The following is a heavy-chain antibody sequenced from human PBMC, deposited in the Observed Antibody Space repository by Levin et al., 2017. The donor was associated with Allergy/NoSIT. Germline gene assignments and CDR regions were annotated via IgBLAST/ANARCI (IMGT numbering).Heavy chain of an antibody. CDR2: IWYDGSNK. CDR3: ARWGSNGAFDI. CDR1: GFAFTYG. D-gene: IGHD3-16*01. V-gene: IGHV3-33*01. Sequence: GASVKVSCAASGFAFTYGMHWVRQAPGKGLEWVAVIWYDGSNKYYADSVKGRFTISRDNPKNTLYLQMNSLRAEDTAVYYCARWGSNGAFDIWGQGTMVTVSS. J-gene: IGHJ3*02.